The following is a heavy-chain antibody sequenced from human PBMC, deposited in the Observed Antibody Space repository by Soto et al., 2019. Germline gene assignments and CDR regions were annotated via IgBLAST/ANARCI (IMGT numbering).Heavy chain of an antibody. D-gene: IGHD2-15*01. V-gene: IGHV3-30*18. CDR1: XXTXXXXX. J-gene: IGHJ3*02. CDR2: XSXDGSNK. Sequence: PGRSLRLSCXXXXXTXXXXXXXXVRQAPGKXXXXXXXXSXDGSNKYYADSVKGRFTISRDNSKNTLYLQMNSLRAEDTAVYYCAKEGNDCSGGSCYSDAFDIWGQGTMVTVSS. CDR3: AKEGNDCSGGSCYSDAFDI.